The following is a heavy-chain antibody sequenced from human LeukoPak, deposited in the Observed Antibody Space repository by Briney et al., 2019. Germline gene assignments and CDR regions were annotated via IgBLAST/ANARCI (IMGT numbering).Heavy chain of an antibody. D-gene: IGHD3-22*01. J-gene: IGHJ6*02. CDR3: AKGLGYDSSGYYYYYGMDV. V-gene: IGHV3-30*18. Sequence: PGGSLRLSCAASGFTFSSYGMHWVRQAPGKGLEWVAVISYDGSNKYYADSVKGRFTISRDNSKNTLYLQMNSLRAEDTAVYYCAKGLGYDSSGYYYYYGMDVWGQGTTVTVSS. CDR2: ISYDGSNK. CDR1: GFTFSSYG.